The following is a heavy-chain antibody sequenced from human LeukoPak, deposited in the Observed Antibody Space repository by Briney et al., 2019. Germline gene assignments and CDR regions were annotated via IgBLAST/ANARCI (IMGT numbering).Heavy chain of an antibody. V-gene: IGHV4-39*01. CDR2: IYYSGST. Sequence: SETLSLTCTVSGGYISTSNYYWGWIRQSPGKGLEGIGNIYYSGSTYYNPSLKSRVSLSIDTSMNQFSLKVNSLTDADTAVYYRARCFYYDASRPAFWGQGTMVAVSS. D-gene: IGHD3-16*01. CDR3: ARCFYYDASRPAF. J-gene: IGHJ4*02. CDR1: GGYISTSNYY.